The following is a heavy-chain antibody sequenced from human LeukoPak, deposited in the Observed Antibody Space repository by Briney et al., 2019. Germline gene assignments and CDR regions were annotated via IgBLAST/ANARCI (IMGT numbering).Heavy chain of an antibody. CDR2: IRYLGST. CDR1: RGSMSSGTYY. D-gene: IGHD3-10*01. Sequence: SSETLSLTCTVSRGSMSSGTYYWGWIRQPPGKGLERIASIRYLGSTFYNPSLQSRVTISVDTPKNQFSLKLSSVTAADTAVYYCARDPGLLWFGELSRGVYYYGMDVWGQGTTVTVSS. V-gene: IGHV4-39*02. J-gene: IGHJ6*02. CDR3: ARDPGLLWFGELSRGVYYYGMDV.